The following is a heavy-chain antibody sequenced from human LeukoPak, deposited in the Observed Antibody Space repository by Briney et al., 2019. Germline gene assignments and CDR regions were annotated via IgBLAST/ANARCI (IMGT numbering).Heavy chain of an antibody. V-gene: IGHV4-4*07. CDR1: GGSISSYY. CDR3: ARESTYYYDSSGYYAEVYFDY. J-gene: IGHJ4*02. D-gene: IGHD3-22*01. Sequence: SETLSLTCTVSGGSISSYYWSWIRQPAGKGLEWIGRIYTSGSTNYNPSLKSRVTMSVDTSKNQFSLKLSSVTAADTAVYYCARESTYYYDSSGYYAEVYFDYWGQGTLITVSS. CDR2: IYTSGST.